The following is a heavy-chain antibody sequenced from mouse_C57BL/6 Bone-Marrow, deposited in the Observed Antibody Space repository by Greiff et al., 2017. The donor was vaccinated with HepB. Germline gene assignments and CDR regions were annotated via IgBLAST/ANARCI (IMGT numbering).Heavy chain of an antibody. D-gene: IGHD1-1*01. CDR3: AREPYGSSYWYFDV. J-gene: IGHJ1*03. Sequence: EVQLVESGGGLVKPGGSLKLSCAASGFTFSDYGMHWVRQAPEKGLEWVAYISSGSSTIYYADTVKGRFTISRDNAKNTLFLQMTRLRSEDTAMYYCAREPYGSSYWYFDVWGTGTTVTVSS. V-gene: IGHV5-17*01. CDR1: GFTFSDYG. CDR2: ISSGSSTI.